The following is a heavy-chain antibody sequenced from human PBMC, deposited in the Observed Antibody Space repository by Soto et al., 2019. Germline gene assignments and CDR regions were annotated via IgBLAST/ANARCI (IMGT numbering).Heavy chain of an antibody. J-gene: IGHJ5*02. V-gene: IGHV3-66*01. CDR2: IYSGGST. Sequence: KGLEWVSVIYSGGSTYYADSVKGRFTISRDNSKNTLYLQMNSLRAEDTAVYYCARDRYYDSSGSNWFDPWGQGTLVTVSS. D-gene: IGHD3-22*01. CDR3: ARDRYYDSSGSNWFDP.